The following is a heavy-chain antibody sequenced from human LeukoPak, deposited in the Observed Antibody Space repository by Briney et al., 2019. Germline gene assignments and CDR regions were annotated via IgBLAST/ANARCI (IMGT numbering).Heavy chain of an antibody. V-gene: IGHV4-39*01. D-gene: IGHD1-26*01. CDR1: GGSISSSSYY. Sequence: SETLSLTCAVSGGSISSSSYYWGWIRQPPGKGLEWIGSIYYSGSTYYNPSLKSRVTISVDTSKNQFSLKLSSVTAADTAVYYCARRAPTVGAATLFDYWGQGTLVTVSS. CDR2: IYYSGST. CDR3: ARRAPTVGAATLFDY. J-gene: IGHJ4*02.